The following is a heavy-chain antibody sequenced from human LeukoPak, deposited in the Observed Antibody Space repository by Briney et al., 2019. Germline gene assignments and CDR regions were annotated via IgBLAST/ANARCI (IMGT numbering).Heavy chain of an antibody. CDR1: GYTFTGYY. CDR3: ARDPPNDYGGKIGLGDDY. Sequence: GASVKVSCKASGYTFTGYYMHWVRQAPGQGLEWMGRINPNSGGTNYAQKFQGRVTMTRDTSISTAYMELSRLRSDDTAVYYCARDPPNDYGGKIGLGDDYWGQGTLVTVSS. V-gene: IGHV1-2*06. J-gene: IGHJ4*02. D-gene: IGHD4-23*01. CDR2: INPNSGGT.